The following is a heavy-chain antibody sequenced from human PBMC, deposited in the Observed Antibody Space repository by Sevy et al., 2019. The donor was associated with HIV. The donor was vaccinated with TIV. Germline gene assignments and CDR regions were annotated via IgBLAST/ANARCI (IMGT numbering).Heavy chain of an antibody. CDR1: GFTFSSYA. D-gene: IGHD1-26*01. J-gene: IGHJ4*02. V-gene: IGHV3-30-3*01. Sequence: GGSLRLSCAASGFTFSSYAMHWVRQAPGKGLEWVTVISYDGSNKYYADSVKGRFTISRDNSKNTLYLQMNSLRAEDTAVYYCASDRGGSYWEGFDYWGQGTLVTVSS. CDR3: ASDRGGSYWEGFDY. CDR2: ISYDGSNK.